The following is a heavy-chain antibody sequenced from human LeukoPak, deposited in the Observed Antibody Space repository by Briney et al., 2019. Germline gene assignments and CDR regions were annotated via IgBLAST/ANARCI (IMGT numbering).Heavy chain of an antibody. CDR3: ARDEAGSVPPGLFDY. CDR2: ISSSSSYI. Sequence: PGGSLRLSCAASGFTFSSYSMNWVRQAPGKGLEWVSSISSSSSYIYYADSVKGRFTISRDNAKNSLYLQMNSLRAEDTAVYYCARDEAGSVPPGLFDYWGQGTLVTVSS. D-gene: IGHD2-15*01. V-gene: IGHV3-21*01. J-gene: IGHJ4*02. CDR1: GFTFSSYS.